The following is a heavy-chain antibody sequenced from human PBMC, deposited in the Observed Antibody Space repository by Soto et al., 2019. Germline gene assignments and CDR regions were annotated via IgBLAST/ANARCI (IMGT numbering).Heavy chain of an antibody. CDR2: ITDGGGDT. J-gene: IGHJ4*02. Sequence: ETLRLSCAASGFTFSNYAVTWVRQAPGKGLEWVSSITDGGGDTYYADSVKGRFTISGDNSKNTLYLQMNSLRAEDTAVYFCANPYGVGSIGSTYFGYWGQGALVPASA. V-gene: IGHV3-23*01. CDR1: GFTFSNYA. D-gene: IGHD1-26*01. CDR3: ANPYGVGSIGSTYFGY.